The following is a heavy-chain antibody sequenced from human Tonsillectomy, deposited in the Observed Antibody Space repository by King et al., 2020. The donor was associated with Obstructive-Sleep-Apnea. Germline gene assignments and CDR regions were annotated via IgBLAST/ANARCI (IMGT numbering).Heavy chain of an antibody. J-gene: IGHJ4*02. CDR2: ISVSGIST. Sequence: VQLVESGGGLVQPGGSLRLSCAASGFTFGRYAMSWVRQAPGKGLEWVPAISVSGISTYYADSVKGRFTISRDNSKDTLCLQMNSLRAEDTAVYYCVLPAAKSEGFDYWGQGILVTVSS. D-gene: IGHD2-2*01. V-gene: IGHV3-23*04. CDR3: VLPAAKSEGFDY. CDR1: GFTFGRYA.